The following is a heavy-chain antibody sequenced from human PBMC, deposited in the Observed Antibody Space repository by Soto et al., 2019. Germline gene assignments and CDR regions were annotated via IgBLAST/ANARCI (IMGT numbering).Heavy chain of an antibody. D-gene: IGHD3-16*01. CDR1: GFTFSQSA. V-gene: IGHV3-64D*06. Sequence: LRLSCSASGFTFSQSAMHWVRQAPGKGLEYVAAIGSNGASTFYPGSVKGRFIITRDNSKNTLFLQMNTLRPEDTAIYYCVRGGGAYAGSSLWFDSWGQGTLVTVSS. CDR3: VRGGGAYAGSSLWFDS. J-gene: IGHJ5*01. CDR2: IGSNGAST.